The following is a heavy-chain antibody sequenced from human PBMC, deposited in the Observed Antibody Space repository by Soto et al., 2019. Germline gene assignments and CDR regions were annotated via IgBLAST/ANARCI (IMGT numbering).Heavy chain of an antibody. J-gene: IGHJ4*02. CDR1: GFSLNTGGVG. V-gene: IGHV2-5*02. CDR3: APAYSYLDY. D-gene: IGHD5-18*01. CDR2: IYWDGDK. Sequence: SGPTLVNPTQTLTLTCTFSGFSLNTGGVGVGWIRQAPGKAPEWLILIYWDGDKRYSPSLRSRLTITKDTPKNEVVLTMTNMGPVDTATYYCAPAYSYLDYWGQGTLVTVSS.